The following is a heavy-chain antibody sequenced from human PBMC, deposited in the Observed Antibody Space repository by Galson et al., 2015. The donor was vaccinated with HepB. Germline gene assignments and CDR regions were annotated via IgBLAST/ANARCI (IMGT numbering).Heavy chain of an antibody. CDR1: GGTFNNYA. Sequence: SVKVSCKASGGTFNNYAISWVRQAPGQGLQWMGGIIPILVTANYAQNFQDRVTITADESTTTAYMELSSLRSEDTAVYYCARDEGYCSSAGCSAYGMDVWGQGTTVTVSS. V-gene: IGHV1-69*13. CDR2: IIPILVTA. CDR3: ARDEGYCSSAGCSAYGMDV. D-gene: IGHD2-2*01. J-gene: IGHJ6*02.